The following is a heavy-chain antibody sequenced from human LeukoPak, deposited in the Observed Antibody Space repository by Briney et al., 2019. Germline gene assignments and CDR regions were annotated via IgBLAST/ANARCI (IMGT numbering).Heavy chain of an antibody. Sequence: GGSLRLSCAASGFTFSSYAMHWVRQAPGRGLEWVAVISYDGSNKYYADSVKGRFTISRDNSKNTLYLQMNSLRAEDTAVYYCARDRVGELLWYFQHWGQGTLVTVSS. V-gene: IGHV3-30*04. J-gene: IGHJ1*01. D-gene: IGHD1-26*01. CDR2: ISYDGSNK. CDR1: GFTFSSYA. CDR3: ARDRVGELLWYFQH.